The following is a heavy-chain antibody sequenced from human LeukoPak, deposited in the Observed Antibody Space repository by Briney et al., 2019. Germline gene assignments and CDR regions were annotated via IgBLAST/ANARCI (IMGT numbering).Heavy chain of an antibody. CDR1: GGSFSVYY. J-gene: IGHJ4*02. Sequence: SETLSLTCAVYGGSFSVYYWSWIRQPPGKGLEWIGEINHSGSTNYNPSLKSRVTISVDTSKNQFSLKLSSVTAADTAVYYCARADIVVEGHFDYWGQGTLVTVSS. CDR2: INHSGST. V-gene: IGHV4-34*01. CDR3: ARADIVVEGHFDY. D-gene: IGHD2-15*01.